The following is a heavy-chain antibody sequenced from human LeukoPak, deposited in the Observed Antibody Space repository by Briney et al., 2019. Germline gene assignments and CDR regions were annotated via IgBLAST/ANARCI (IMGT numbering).Heavy chain of an antibody. CDR1: GFSFSGHW. CDR2: ISLTGSTT. J-gene: IGHJ4*02. CDR3: ARGPNSNWSGLDF. Sequence: QPGGSLRLSCTASGFSFSGHWMHWARQLPGKGLVWVSRISLTGSTTSYADSVKGRFTVSRDNAKNTLYLQVNNLRAEDTAVYYCARGPNSNWSGLDFWGQGTLLTVSS. V-gene: IGHV3-74*01. D-gene: IGHD6-6*01.